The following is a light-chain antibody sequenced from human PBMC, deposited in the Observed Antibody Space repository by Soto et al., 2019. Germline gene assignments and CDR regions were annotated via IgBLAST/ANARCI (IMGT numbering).Light chain of an antibody. Sequence: LVMTQSPLSLPVTLGQPASISCRSSQSLVYSDGNTYLNWFQQRPDQSPRRLLYKVSNRESGVPDRFSGSGSDTDFTLKISRVEAEDVGLYYCMQGAHWPGTFGQGTKVEIK. CDR2: KVS. J-gene: IGKJ1*01. CDR3: MQGAHWPGT. CDR1: QSLVYSDGNTY. V-gene: IGKV2-30*01.